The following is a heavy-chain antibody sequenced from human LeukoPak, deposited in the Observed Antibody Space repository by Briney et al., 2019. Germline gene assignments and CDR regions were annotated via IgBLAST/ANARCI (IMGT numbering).Heavy chain of an antibody. CDR1: GGSISSYY. CDR2: IYASGST. V-gene: IGHV4-4*08. J-gene: IGHJ4*02. Sequence: SETLSLTCTVSGGSISSYYWSWIRQPPGKGLEWIGRIYASGSTTYNPSLKSRVTISLDTSNNQFSLRLTSVTAADTAVYYCARDRGRESDYWGQGTLVTVSS. CDR3: ARDRGRESDY. D-gene: IGHD3-10*01.